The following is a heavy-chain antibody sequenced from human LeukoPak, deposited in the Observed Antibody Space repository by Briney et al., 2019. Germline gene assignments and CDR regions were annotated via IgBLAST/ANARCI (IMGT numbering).Heavy chain of an antibody. D-gene: IGHD2-2*01. Sequence: PSETLSLTCTVSGGSISSGGYYWSWIRQHPGKGLEWIGYIYYSGSTYYNPSLKNRISILVDTSKNQFSLKLSSVTAADTAVYYCARDLGYCSSTSCRYFDNWGQGTLVTVSS. CDR1: GGSISSGGYY. V-gene: IGHV4-31*03. CDR2: IYYSGST. J-gene: IGHJ4*02. CDR3: ARDLGYCSSTSCRYFDN.